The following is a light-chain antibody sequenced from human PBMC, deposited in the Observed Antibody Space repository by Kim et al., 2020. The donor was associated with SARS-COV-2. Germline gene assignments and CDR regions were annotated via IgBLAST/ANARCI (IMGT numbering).Light chain of an antibody. CDR2: VAS. V-gene: IGKV1-9*01. CDR1: ISSY. CDR3: QQLNSYPLT. Sequence: ISSYLAWYQQKPGKAPKLLIYVASTLQSGVPSRFSGSGSGTEFTLTISSLQPEDFATYYCQQLNSYPLTFGGGTKVDIK. J-gene: IGKJ4*01.